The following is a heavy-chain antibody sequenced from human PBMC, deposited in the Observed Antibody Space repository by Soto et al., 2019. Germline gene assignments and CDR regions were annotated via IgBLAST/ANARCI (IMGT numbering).Heavy chain of an antibody. D-gene: IGHD2-15*01. CDR3: AKKLSVAATPSHWYFDL. CDR2: ISGSGGST. CDR1: GFTFSSYA. J-gene: IGHJ2*01. Sequence: EVQLLESGGGLVQPGGSLRLSCAASGFTFSSYAMSWVRQAPGKGLEWVSAISGSGGSTYYADSVKGRFTISRDNSKNTLYLQMISLIAEDTAVYYCAKKLSVAATPSHWYFDLWGRGTLVTVSS. V-gene: IGHV3-23*01.